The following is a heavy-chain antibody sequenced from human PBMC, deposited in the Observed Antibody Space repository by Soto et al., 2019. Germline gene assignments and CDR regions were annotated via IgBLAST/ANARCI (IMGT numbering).Heavy chain of an antibody. V-gene: IGHV1-46*02. J-gene: IGHJ6*02. CDR3: ARGDGRGSTGFYYYYGMDV. D-gene: IGHD1-26*01. CDR2: ISPYDGST. CDR1: GFTFNNYF. Sequence: QVQLVQSGAEVKKPGASVKVSCKASGFTFNNYFFHWVRQAPRQGLEWMGIISPYDGSTNYEQSLQGRVTMTSDTSTSTVYMELSSRRSEDTAVYYCARGDGRGSTGFYYYYGMDVWGHGTTVTVSS.